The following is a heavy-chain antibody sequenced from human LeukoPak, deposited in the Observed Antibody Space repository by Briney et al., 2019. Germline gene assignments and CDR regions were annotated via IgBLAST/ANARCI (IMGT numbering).Heavy chain of an antibody. D-gene: IGHD3-10*01. CDR3: ATELAGQSITMVRGVNGMDV. V-gene: IGHV1-24*01. J-gene: IGHJ6*02. CDR2: FDPEDGET. CDR1: GYTLTELS. Sequence: ASVKVSCKVSGYTLTELSMHWVRQAPGKGLEWMGGFDPEDGETIYAQKFQGRVTMTEDTSTDTAYMELSSLRSEDTAVYYCATELAGQSITMVRGVNGMDVWGQGTTVTVSS.